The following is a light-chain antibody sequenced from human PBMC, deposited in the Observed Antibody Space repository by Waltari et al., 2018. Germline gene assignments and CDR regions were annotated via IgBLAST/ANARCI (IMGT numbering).Light chain of an antibody. J-gene: IGKJ1*01. Sequence: DIVMTQSLLSLPVTPGEPASISCRSSQSLLHSNGYNYLDWYLQKPGQSPQLLIYLGSNRASGVTDRFSGSGSGTEFTLKISRVEAEDVGVYYCMQALQTPWTFGQGTKVEVK. CDR3: MQALQTPWT. CDR2: LGS. V-gene: IGKV2-28*01. CDR1: QSLLHSNGYNY.